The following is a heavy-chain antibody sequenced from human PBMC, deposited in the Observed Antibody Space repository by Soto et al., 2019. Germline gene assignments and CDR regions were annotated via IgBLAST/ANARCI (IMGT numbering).Heavy chain of an antibody. J-gene: IGHJ6*03. D-gene: IGHD3-3*01. Sequence: GGSLRLSCAASGFTFSSYWMSWVRQAPGKGLEWVANIKQDGSEKFYVDSVKGRFTISRDNAKNSLYLQMNSLRAEDTAVYYCARSNDYWSGYYEDDLGYYMDVWGKGTTVTVSS. V-gene: IGHV3-7*01. CDR2: IKQDGSEK. CDR1: GFTFSSYW. CDR3: ARSNDYWSGYYEDDLGYYMDV.